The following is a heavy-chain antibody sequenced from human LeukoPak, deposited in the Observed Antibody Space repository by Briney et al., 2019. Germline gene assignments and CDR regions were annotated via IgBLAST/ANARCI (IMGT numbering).Heavy chain of an antibody. CDR3: ARSSGTGTFSD. D-gene: IGHD6-25*01. V-gene: IGHV4-39*02. J-gene: IGHJ4*02. Sequence: SETLSLTCIVSGGSISTSAYYWGWIRQPPGAGLEWIGSVYYGRSPYFNPSLESRATISVDTSKNHFSLKMSSVTAADTAVYYCARSSGTGTFSDWGQGTLVTVSS. CDR2: VYYGRSP. CDR1: GGSISTSAYY.